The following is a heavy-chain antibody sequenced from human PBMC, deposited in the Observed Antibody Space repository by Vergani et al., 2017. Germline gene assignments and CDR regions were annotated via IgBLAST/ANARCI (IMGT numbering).Heavy chain of an antibody. D-gene: IGHD2-21*01. CDR3: VRVLHTSYILGAFDI. CDR2: IDVKGNS. Sequence: QAQLQESGPRLVKPSQTLSLTCSFLGGSLDIHSQTWGWIRQPAGEGLEWSGLIDVKGNSNFSPSLASRVTMSADASRGRFSLYLRTVTPTDTAVYYCVRVLHTSYILGAFDIWGQGIKVTVSS. V-gene: IGHV4-61*02. J-gene: IGHJ3*02. CDR1: GGSLDIHSQT.